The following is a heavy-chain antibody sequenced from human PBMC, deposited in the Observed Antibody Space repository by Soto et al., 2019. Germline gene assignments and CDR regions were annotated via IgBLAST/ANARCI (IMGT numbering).Heavy chain of an antibody. D-gene: IGHD2-2*01. J-gene: IGHJ5*02. CDR2: IWGDGSTE. CDR1: GFTFDRYG. V-gene: IGHV3-33*01. CDR3: ARGRIPSAIFYWFGP. Sequence: GGSLRLSCAASGFTFDRYGMHWVRQAPGKGLEWVAVIWGDGSTEYYADSVKGRFTISRDNSKNTMYLQMNSLRGEDTGVYYCARGRIPSAIFYWFGPWGQGTLVTVSS.